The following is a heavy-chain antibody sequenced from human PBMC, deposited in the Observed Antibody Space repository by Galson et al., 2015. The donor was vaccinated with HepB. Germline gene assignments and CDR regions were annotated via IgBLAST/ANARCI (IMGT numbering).Heavy chain of an antibody. Sequence: SLRLSCAASGFTFSTSAMHWVRQTPGKGLEWVAVTSSDGSKKYYADSVTGRFTISRDNSKNTLSLQMNSLRAEDTAVYYCAKDGFSAFVDTSAYFAWGQGTLVTVSS. CDR2: TSSDGSKK. V-gene: IGHV3-30*18. D-gene: IGHD3-22*01. CDR3: AKDGFSAFVDTSAYFA. J-gene: IGHJ4*02. CDR1: GFTFSTSA.